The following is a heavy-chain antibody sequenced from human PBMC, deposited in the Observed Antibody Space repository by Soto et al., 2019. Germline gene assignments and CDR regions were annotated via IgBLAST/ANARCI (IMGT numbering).Heavy chain of an antibody. J-gene: IGHJ5*02. Sequence: EVQLLESGGGLVQSGGSLRLSCAASGFTFSSYTMSWVRQAPGKGLEWVSGISATGGSTYYADSVKGRFTFSRDNSKNTLYLQMNSLRAEDTAVYYCAKGFIRDCGGDCTVDTWGQGTLVTVSS. D-gene: IGHD2-21*02. CDR3: AKGFIRDCGGDCTVDT. CDR1: GFTFSSYT. V-gene: IGHV3-23*01. CDR2: ISATGGST.